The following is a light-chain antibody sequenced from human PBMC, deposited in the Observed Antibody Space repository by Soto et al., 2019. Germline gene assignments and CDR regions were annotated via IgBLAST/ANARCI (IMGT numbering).Light chain of an antibody. J-gene: IGKJ2*01. Sequence: DIVMTQSPVSLPVTPGEPASISCRSSQSLLHSNGNNCLHWFLQKPGQSPQLLIYLGSNRASGVPDRFSGSASGTDFTLKISRVEAEDAGLYYCMQGLQTPFTFGQGTQLEIK. CDR1: QSLLHSNGNNC. CDR2: LGS. V-gene: IGKV2-28*01. CDR3: MQGLQTPFT.